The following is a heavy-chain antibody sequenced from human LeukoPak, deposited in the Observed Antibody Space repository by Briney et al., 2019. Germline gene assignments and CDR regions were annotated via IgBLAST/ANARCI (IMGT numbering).Heavy chain of an antibody. Sequence: GGSLRLSCSASGXTFSSFAMHWVRQAPGKGLEYVAAISRNGGSTYYADSVKGRFTTSRDNSKSTLYLQMSSLRAEDTAVYLCVKDLRSDFMGVLSRYLSYWGQGTLVTVSS. CDR3: VKDLRSDFMGVLSRYLSY. J-gene: IGHJ4*02. CDR1: GXTFSSFA. D-gene: IGHD2/OR15-2a*01. CDR2: ISRNGGST. V-gene: IGHV3-64D*09.